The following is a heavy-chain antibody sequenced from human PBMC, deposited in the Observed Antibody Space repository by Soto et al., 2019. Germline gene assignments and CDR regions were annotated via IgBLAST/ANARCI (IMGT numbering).Heavy chain of an antibody. CDR1: GGSISSGDYY. J-gene: IGHJ6*02. D-gene: IGHD3-3*01. CDR2: IYYSGST. V-gene: IGHV4-30-4*01. CDR3: ARENRSGTYYDFWSGYKYYYYGMDV. Sequence: QVQLQESGPGLVKPSQTLSLTCTVSGGSISSGDYYWSWIRQPPGKGLEWIGYIYYSGSTYYNPSLKSRVTISVDTSKNQFSLKLSSVTAADTAVYYCARENRSGTYYDFWSGYKYYYYGMDVWGQGTTVTVSS.